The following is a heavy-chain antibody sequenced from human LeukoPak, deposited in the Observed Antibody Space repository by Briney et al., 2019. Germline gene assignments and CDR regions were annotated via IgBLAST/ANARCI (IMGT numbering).Heavy chain of an antibody. Sequence: PGGSLRLSCAASGFTFSSYAMSWVRQAPEKGLEWVSAISGSGGSTYYADSVKGRFTISRDDSKNTLYLQMNSLRAEDTAVYYCAKTVVITTFFYGFDYWGQGTLVTVSS. CDR2: ISGSGGST. J-gene: IGHJ4*02. CDR3: AKTVVITTFFYGFDY. D-gene: IGHD3-22*01. V-gene: IGHV3-23*01. CDR1: GFTFSSYA.